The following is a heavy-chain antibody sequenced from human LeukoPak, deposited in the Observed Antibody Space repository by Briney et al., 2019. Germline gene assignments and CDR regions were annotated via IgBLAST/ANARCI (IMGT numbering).Heavy chain of an antibody. CDR3: ARFRVVAATRAYYYYYYMDV. Sequence: SETLSLTCTVPGGSISSYYWSWIRQPPGKGLEWIGYIYYSGSTNYNPSLKSRVTISVDTSKNQFSLKLSSVTAADTAVYYCARFRVVAATRAYYYYYYMDVWGKGTTVTISS. D-gene: IGHD2-15*01. V-gene: IGHV4-59*12. CDR2: IYYSGST. J-gene: IGHJ6*03. CDR1: GGSISSYY.